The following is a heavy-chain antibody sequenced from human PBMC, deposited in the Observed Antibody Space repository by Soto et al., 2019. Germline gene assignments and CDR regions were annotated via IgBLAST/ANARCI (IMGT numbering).Heavy chain of an antibody. CDR2: IIPIAAIA. D-gene: IGHD3-10*01. J-gene: IGHJ5*02. V-gene: IGHV1-69*02. CDR1: GGIFSRYT. CDR3: ARGSTIVRGAPSWFDP. Sequence: SVKVSCKAFGGIFSRYTINWVRQAPGQGLEWMGRIIPIAAIANYTQKFQGRVTITVDKSSTTAYMELSSLRSDDTAVYYCARGSTIVRGAPSWFDPWGQGTLVTVSS.